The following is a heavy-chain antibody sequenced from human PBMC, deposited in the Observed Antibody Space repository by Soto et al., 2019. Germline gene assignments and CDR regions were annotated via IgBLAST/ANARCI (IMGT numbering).Heavy chain of an antibody. CDR1: GFTFSSYA. D-gene: IGHD2-15*01. V-gene: IGHV3-30-3*01. CDR2: ISYDGSNK. CDR3: ARDFFFSGGSCYDYYYYYGMDV. J-gene: IGHJ6*02. Sequence: GGSLRLSCAASGFTFSSYAMHWVRQAPGKGLERVAVISYDGSNKYYADTVKGRFTISRDNFKNTLYLQMNSLRAEDTAVFYCARDFFFSGGSCYDYYYYYGMDVWGQGTTVTVSS.